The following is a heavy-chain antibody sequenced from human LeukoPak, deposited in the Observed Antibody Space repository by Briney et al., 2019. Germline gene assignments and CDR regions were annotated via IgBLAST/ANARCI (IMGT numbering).Heavy chain of an antibody. CDR3: ARGGSYLSAFDI. V-gene: IGHV3-23*01. Sequence: GGTLRLSCAASGFTFSNYGMSWVRQAPGKGLEWVPGISGSGGSTFYADSVKGRFTISRDNSKNTLYLQMNSLGAEDTAVYYCARGGSYLSAFDIWGQGTMVTVSS. D-gene: IGHD1-26*01. CDR1: GFTFSNYG. CDR2: ISGSGGST. J-gene: IGHJ3*02.